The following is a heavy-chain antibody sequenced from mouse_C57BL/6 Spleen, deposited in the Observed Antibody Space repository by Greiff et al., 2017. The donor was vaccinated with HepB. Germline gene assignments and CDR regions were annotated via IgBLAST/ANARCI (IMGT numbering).Heavy chain of an antibody. D-gene: IGHD4-1*01. CDR1: GYTFTSYW. Sequence: QVQLQHPGTELVKPGASVKLSCKASGYTFTSYWMHWVKQRPGQGLEWIGNINPSNGGTNYNEKFKSKATLTVDKSSSTAYMQLSSLTSEDSAVYYCAREELGLAWFAYWGQGTLVTVSA. J-gene: IGHJ3*01. V-gene: IGHV1-53*01. CDR3: AREELGLAWFAY. CDR2: INPSNGGT.